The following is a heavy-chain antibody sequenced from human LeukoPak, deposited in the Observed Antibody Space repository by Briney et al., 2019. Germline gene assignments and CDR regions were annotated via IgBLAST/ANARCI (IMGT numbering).Heavy chain of an antibody. D-gene: IGHD5-18*01. CDR1: GFTFSSYA. J-gene: IGHJ4*02. CDR3: AKHSGYGYGYKVYFDY. CDR2: ISGSGGST. Sequence: GGSLRLSCAASGFTFSSYAMSWVRQAPGKGLEWVSAISGSGGSTYYADSVKGRFTISRDNSKNTLYLQMNSLRAEDTAVYYCAKHSGYGYGYKVYFDYWGQGTLVTVSS. V-gene: IGHV3-23*01.